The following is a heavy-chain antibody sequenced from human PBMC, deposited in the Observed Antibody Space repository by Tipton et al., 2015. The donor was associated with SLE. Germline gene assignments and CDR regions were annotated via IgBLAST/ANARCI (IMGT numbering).Heavy chain of an antibody. V-gene: IGHV4-34*01. D-gene: IGHD3-22*01. Sequence: TLSLTCTVSGGSISSHYWSRIRRPPGKGLEWIGEINHSGSTNHNPSLKSRVTISVDTSKNQFSLKLSSVTAADTAVYYCARGRGIVVVIDYWGQGTLVTVSS. J-gene: IGHJ4*02. CDR2: INHSGST. CDR3: ARGRGIVVVIDY. CDR1: GGSISSHY.